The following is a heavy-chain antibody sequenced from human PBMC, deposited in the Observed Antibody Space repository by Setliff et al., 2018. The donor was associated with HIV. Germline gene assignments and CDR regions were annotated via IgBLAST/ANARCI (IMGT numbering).Heavy chain of an antibody. J-gene: IGHJ6*03. V-gene: IGHV4-39*01. Sequence: PSETLSLTCTVSGGSISSSNYYWGWIRQPPGKGLEWIGSIYYSGSTYYNSSLKSRVTISVDTSKNQFSLNLSSVTAADTAVYYCVGSTIAAAVYYYYYYMDVWGKGTTVTVSS. CDR3: VGSTIAAAVYYYYYYMDV. CDR2: IYYSGST. CDR1: GGSISSSNYY. D-gene: IGHD6-13*01.